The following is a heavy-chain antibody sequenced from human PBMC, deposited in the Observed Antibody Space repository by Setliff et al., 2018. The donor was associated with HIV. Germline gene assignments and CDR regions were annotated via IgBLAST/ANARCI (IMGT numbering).Heavy chain of an antibody. Sequence: LRLSCAASGFTFSSYAMSWVRQATGKGLEWVSAISGSAGSTYYADSVKGRFTISRDNSKSTLYLQMNSLRAEDTAVYYCAKAARDYYDSSGYYIGIDYWGRGTLVTVSS. J-gene: IGHJ4*02. D-gene: IGHD3-22*01. CDR3: AKAARDYYDSSGYYIGIDY. CDR1: GFTFSSYA. CDR2: ISGSAGST. V-gene: IGHV3-23*01.